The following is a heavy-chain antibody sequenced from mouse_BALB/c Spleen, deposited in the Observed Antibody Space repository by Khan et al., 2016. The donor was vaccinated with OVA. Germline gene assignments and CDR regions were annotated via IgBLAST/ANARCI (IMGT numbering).Heavy chain of an antibody. CDR2: ISGTGIYT. V-gene: IGHV5-9*02. Sequence: EVELVESGGGLVKPGGSLKLSCAPSGFAFSSYDMSWVRQTPEKRLEWVATISGTGIYTYYPDSVKGRFTISRDNARNTLYLQMSSLRFEDTALYYCARPSYYGNPWFTYWGQGTLVTVSA. CDR1: GFAFSSYD. D-gene: IGHD2-10*01. CDR3: ARPSYYGNPWFTY. J-gene: IGHJ3*01.